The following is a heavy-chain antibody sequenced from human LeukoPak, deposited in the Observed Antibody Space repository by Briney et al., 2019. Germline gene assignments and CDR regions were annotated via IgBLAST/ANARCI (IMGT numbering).Heavy chain of an antibody. CDR3: ARGLSSSWYREINYFDY. Sequence: SETLSLTCTVSGGSISSYYWGWIRQPPGKGLEWIGSIYYSGSTYYNPSLKSRVTISVDTSKNQFSLKLSSVTAADTAVYYCARGLSSSWYREINYFDYWGQGTLVTVSS. CDR1: GGSISSYY. J-gene: IGHJ4*02. D-gene: IGHD6-13*01. CDR2: IYYSGST. V-gene: IGHV4-39*07.